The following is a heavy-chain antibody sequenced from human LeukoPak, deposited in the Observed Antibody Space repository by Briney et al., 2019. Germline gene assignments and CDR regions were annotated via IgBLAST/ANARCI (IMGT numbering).Heavy chain of an antibody. CDR2: ISYDGSNK. J-gene: IGHJ4*02. V-gene: IGHV3-30*01. Sequence: GGSLRLSCAASGFTFSSHAMHWVRQAPGKGLEWVAVISYDGSNKYYADSVKGRFTISRDNSKNTLYLQMNSLRAEDTAVYYCARDPVDTAALDFDYWGQGTLVTISS. D-gene: IGHD5-18*01. CDR1: GFTFSSHA. CDR3: ARDPVDTAALDFDY.